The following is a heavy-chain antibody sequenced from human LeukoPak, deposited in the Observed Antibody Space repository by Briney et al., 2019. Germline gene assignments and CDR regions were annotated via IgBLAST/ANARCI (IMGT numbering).Heavy chain of an antibody. J-gene: IGHJ3*02. D-gene: IGHD1-26*01. CDR2: IKSKTDGGTT. Sequence: KPGGSLRLSCAASGFTFSDYYMSWIRQAPGKGLEWVGRIKSKTDGGTTDYAAPVKGRFTISRDDSKNTLYLQMNSLKTEDTAVYYCTTDWSELTSRLSLDAFDIWGQGTMVTVSS. V-gene: IGHV3-15*01. CDR1: GFTFSDYY. CDR3: TTDWSELTSRLSLDAFDI.